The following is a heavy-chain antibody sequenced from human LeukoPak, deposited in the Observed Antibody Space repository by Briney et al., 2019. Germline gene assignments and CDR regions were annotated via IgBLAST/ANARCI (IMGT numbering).Heavy chain of an antibody. CDR1: GYTFTGYY. CDR3: ARFQTSLRNNWFDP. V-gene: IGHV1-2*02. Sequence: AASVKVSCKASGYTFTGYYMHWVRQAPGQGLEWMGWINPNSGGTNYAQKFQGRVTMTRDTSISTAYMELSRLRSDDTAVYYCARFQTSLRNNWFDPWGQGTLVTVSS. CDR2: INPNSGGT. D-gene: IGHD1-1*01. J-gene: IGHJ5*02.